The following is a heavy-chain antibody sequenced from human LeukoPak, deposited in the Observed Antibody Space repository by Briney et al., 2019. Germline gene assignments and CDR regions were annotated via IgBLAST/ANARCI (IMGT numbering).Heavy chain of an antibody. CDR3: AREHYDILTGYYYYGMDV. V-gene: IGHV4-59*01. Sequence: PSETLSLTCTVSGGSISSYYWSWIRQPPGKGLEWIGYIYYSGSTNYNPSLKSRVTISVDTSKNQFSLKLSSVTAADTAVYYCAREHYDILTGYYYYGMDVWGKGTTVTVSS. J-gene: IGHJ6*04. CDR1: GGSISSYY. CDR2: IYYSGST. D-gene: IGHD3-9*01.